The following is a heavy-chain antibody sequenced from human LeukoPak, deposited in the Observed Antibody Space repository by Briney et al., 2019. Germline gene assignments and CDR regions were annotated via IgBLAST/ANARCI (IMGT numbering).Heavy chain of an antibody. CDR3: AKIGIAAGDTDY. Sequence: GGSLRLSCAASGYPFSSYAMRWVRQAPGKGLEWVSSISGSGISTYYAESVKGRFTISRDNSKNTLYLQMNSLRAEDTALYYCAKIGIAAGDTDYWGQGTLVTVSS. CDR2: ISGSGIST. D-gene: IGHD6-13*01. J-gene: IGHJ4*02. CDR1: GYPFSSYA. V-gene: IGHV3-23*01.